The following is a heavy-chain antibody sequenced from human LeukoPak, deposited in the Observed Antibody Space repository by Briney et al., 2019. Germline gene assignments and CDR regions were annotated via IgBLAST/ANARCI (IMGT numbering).Heavy chain of an antibody. CDR1: GGSISSSSYY. CDR3: ARQGRGSAVVPAANSNWFDP. J-gene: IGHJ5*02. D-gene: IGHD2-2*01. V-gene: IGHV4-39*01. Sequence: PSETLSLTCTVSGGSISSSSYYWGWIRQPPGKGLEWIGSIYYSGSTYYNPSLKSRVTISVDTSKNQFSLKLSSVTAADTAVYYCARQGRGSAVVPAANSNWFDPWGQGTLVTVSS. CDR2: IYYSGST.